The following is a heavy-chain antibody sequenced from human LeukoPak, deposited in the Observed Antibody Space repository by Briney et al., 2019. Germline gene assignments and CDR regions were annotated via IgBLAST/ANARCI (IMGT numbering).Heavy chain of an antibody. CDR2: INHSGST. CDR3: ARRRVVPAAINDY. CDR1: GFSFSSYG. J-gene: IGHJ4*02. D-gene: IGHD2-2*02. V-gene: IGHV4-34*01. Sequence: GSLRLSCAASGFSFSSYGMHWIRQPPGKGLEWIGEINHSGSTNYNPSLKSRVTISVDTSKNQFSLKLSSVTAADTAVYYCARRRVVPAAINDYWGQGTLVTVSS.